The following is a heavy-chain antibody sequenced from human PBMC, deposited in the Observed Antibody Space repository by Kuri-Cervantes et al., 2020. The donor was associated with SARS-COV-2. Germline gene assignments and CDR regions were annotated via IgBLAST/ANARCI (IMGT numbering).Heavy chain of an antibody. CDR3: AKDTWIRAYYFDY. Sequence: GESLKISCAASGFTVSSNYMSWVRQAPGKGLEWVSVIYSGGSTYYADSVKGRFTISRDNSKNTLYLQMNSLRAEDTAVYYCAKDTWIRAYYFDYWGQGTLVTVSS. J-gene: IGHJ4*02. V-gene: IGHV3-53*01. CDR2: IYSGGST. D-gene: IGHD5-12*01. CDR1: GFTVSSNY.